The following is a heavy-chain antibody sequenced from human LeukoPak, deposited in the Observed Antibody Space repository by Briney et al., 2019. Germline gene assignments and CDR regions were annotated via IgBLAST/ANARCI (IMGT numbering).Heavy chain of an antibody. D-gene: IGHD3-16*01. CDR2: ISGTGGST. J-gene: IGHJ4*02. CDR1: GFTFSTYA. V-gene: IGHV3-23*01. Sequence: GGSLRLSCAASGFTFSTYAMTWVRQAPGKGLEWVSLISGTGGSTYYADSVKGRFTISRDNSKNSLYLQMNSLRVEDTATYYCARDQGGAVSYWGQGTLVIVSS. CDR3: ARDQGGAVSY.